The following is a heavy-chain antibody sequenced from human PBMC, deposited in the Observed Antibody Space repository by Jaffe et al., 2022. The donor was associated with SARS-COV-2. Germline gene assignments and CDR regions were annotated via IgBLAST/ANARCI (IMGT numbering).Heavy chain of an antibody. CDR1: GFTFNTYA. J-gene: IGHJ4*02. CDR2: ISYDGNDG. V-gene: IGHV3-30*03. CDR3: ARTAQWGDY. D-gene: IGHD2-8*01. Sequence: QVQLVESGGGVVQPGRSLRLSCAASGFTFNTYAMQWFRQAPGKGLEWVALISYDGNDGYYADSVKGRFTISRDNSKNTVSLQMDSLRVDDTAVYYCARTAQWGDYWGQGTLVTVSS.